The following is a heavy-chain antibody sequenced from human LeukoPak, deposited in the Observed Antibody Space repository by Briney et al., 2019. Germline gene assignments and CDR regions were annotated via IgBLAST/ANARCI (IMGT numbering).Heavy chain of an antibody. CDR1: GASLSSYY. D-gene: IGHD3-22*01. Sequence: SETLSLTCTVSGASLSSYYWSWIRQPPGKGVEWIGYIHYSEGTRYNPSLKSRVTISVDTSKNQFSLKLSSVTAADTAVYYCARQYYYYSIDSWGQGTLVTVSS. CDR3: ARQYYYYSIDS. V-gene: IGHV4-59*08. J-gene: IGHJ4*02. CDR2: IHYSEGT.